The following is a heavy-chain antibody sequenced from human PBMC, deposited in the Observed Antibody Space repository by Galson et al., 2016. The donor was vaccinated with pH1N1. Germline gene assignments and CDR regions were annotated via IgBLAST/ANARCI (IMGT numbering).Heavy chain of an antibody. V-gene: IGHV3-72*01. CDR2: ITKRPEGYST. CDR1: GFTFSGFY. Sequence: SLRLSCAASGFTFSGFYMDWVRQAPGKGLEWVGRITKRPEGYSTQDATSVKGRFIISRDDSKGLLYLQMNSLKTEDTAVCYCTRENHHKFDYWGQGTLATVSS. CDR3: TRENHHKFDY. J-gene: IGHJ4*02.